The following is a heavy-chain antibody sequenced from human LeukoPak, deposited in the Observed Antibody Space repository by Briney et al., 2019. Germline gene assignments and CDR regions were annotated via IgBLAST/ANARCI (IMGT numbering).Heavy chain of an antibody. V-gene: IGHV4-34*01. J-gene: IGHJ6*03. CDR1: GGSFSGYY. CDR2: INHSGST. Sequence: SETLSLTCAVYGGSFSGYYWSWIRQPPGKGLEWIGEINHSGSTNYNPSLKSRVTISVDTSKNQFSLKLSSVTAADTAVYYCARVNDGDRYYYYYYMDVWGKGTTVTVSS. D-gene: IGHD4-17*01. CDR3: ARVNDGDRYYYYYYMDV.